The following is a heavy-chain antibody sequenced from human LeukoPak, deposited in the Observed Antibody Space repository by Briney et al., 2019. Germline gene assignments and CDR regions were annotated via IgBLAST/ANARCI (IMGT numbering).Heavy chain of an antibody. CDR1: GGSITNFY. Sequence: SETLSLTCTVSGGSITNFYWSWIRQPAGKGLEWIGHIYTSGSTNYNPSLKSRVTISVDTSKNQFSLNLNSVTAADTAVYYCARGSNSVANWGQGTLVTVSS. CDR3: ARGSNSVAN. D-gene: IGHD4-23*01. J-gene: IGHJ4*02. V-gene: IGHV4-4*07. CDR2: IYTSGST.